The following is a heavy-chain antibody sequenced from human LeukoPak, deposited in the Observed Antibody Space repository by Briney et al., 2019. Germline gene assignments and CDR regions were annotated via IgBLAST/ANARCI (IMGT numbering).Heavy chain of an antibody. CDR2: IDWDDDK. CDR1: GFSLSTSGMC. CDR3: ARITPAGRQLDY. D-gene: IGHD6-13*01. V-gene: IGHV2-70*11. J-gene: IGHJ4*02. Sequence: SGPTLVNPTQSLTLTCTFSGFSLSTSGMCVSWIRQPPAKALEWLARIDWDDDKYYSTSLKTRLTISKDTSKNQVVLTMTNMDPVDTATYYCARITPAGRQLDYWGQATLVTVSS.